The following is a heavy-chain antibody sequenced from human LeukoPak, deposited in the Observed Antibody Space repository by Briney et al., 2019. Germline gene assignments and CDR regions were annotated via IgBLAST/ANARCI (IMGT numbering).Heavy chain of an antibody. J-gene: IGHJ4*02. CDR1: GYSLSRGYY. D-gene: IGHD1-26*01. CDR2: IYLSGST. CDR3: ARHFVRGGRYWADY. Sequence: SETLSLTCAVSGYSLSRGYYWGWIRQPPGKGLEWIGIIYLSGSTYYNPSLKSRVTISIDTSKNQFSLRVTSVTAADTAVYYCARHFVRGGRYWADYWGQGTLVTVSS. V-gene: IGHV4-38-2*01.